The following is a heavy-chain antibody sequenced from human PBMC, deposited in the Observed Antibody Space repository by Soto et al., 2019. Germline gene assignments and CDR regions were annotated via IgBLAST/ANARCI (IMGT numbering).Heavy chain of an antibody. Sequence: ASVKVSCKASGYTFTSYDINWVRQATGQGLEWMGWMDPNSGNTGYAQKFQGRVTMARNTSISTAYMELSSLRSEDTAVYYCARGPYSDIAAVDPWGQGTLVTVSS. V-gene: IGHV1-8*01. CDR3: ARGPYSDIAAVDP. CDR1: GYTFTSYD. CDR2: MDPNSGNT. D-gene: IGHD6-13*01. J-gene: IGHJ5*02.